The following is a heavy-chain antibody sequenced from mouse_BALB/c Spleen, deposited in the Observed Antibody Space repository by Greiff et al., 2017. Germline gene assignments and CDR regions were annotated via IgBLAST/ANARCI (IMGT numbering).Heavy chain of an antibody. CDR2: ISSGGSYT. J-gene: IGHJ1*01. D-gene: IGHD5-2*01. CDR3: TREEYDFDV. Sequence: EVQGVESGGGLVKPGGSLKLSCAASGFTFSSYTMSWVRQTPEKRLEWVATISSGGSYTYYPDSVKGRFTISRDNAKNTLYLQMSSLKSEDTAMYDCTREEYDFDVWGAGTTVTVSS. V-gene: IGHV5-6-4*01. CDR1: GFTFSSYT.